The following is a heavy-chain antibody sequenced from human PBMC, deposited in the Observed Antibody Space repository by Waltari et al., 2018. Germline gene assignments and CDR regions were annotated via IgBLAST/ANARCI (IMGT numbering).Heavy chain of an antibody. V-gene: IGHV3-21*01. CDR2: IPSSNNYI. CDR1: GFTFSSYT. D-gene: IGHD3-3*01. Sequence: EVQLVESGGGLVKPGGSLRLSCAASGFTFSSYTMNWVRQAPGKGPEWISLIPSSNNYICYADSVKGRFTVSRDNTKKSLFLQMNSLRAEDTAVYYCARGNYDFWSGYYPLDYWGQGTLVTVSS. CDR3: ARGNYDFWSGYYPLDY. J-gene: IGHJ4*02.